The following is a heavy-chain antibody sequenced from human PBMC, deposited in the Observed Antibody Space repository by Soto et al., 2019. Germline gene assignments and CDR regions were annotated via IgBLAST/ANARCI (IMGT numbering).Heavy chain of an antibody. CDR1: GFTFSSYG. V-gene: IGHV3-33*01. CDR2: IWYDGSNK. CDR3: ARDGLSLRCFVEFYAFDI. Sequence: QVQLVESGGGVVQPGRSLRLSCAASGFTFSSYGMHWVRRAPGKGLEWVAVIWYDGSNKYNADSVKGRFTISRDNSKNTLYPQMNSLIAEDTAVDDCARDGLSLRCFVEFYAFDIWGQGTMVTVSS. D-gene: IGHD3-10*01. J-gene: IGHJ3*02.